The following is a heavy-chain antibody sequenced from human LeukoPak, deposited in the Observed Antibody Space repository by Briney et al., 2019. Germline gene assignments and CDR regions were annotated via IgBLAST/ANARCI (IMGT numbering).Heavy chain of an antibody. D-gene: IGHD3-9*01. CDR2: IYYSGST. CDR1: GGSISSSSYY. J-gene: IGHJ3*02. Sequence: SETLSLTCTVSGGSISSSSYYWGWIRQPPGKGLEWIGSIYYSGSTYYNPSLKSRVTISVDTSKNQFSLNLSSVTAADTAVYYCARVPNYDILTGYYRSAAFDIWGQGTMVTVSS. CDR3: ARVPNYDILTGYYRSAAFDI. V-gene: IGHV4-39*07.